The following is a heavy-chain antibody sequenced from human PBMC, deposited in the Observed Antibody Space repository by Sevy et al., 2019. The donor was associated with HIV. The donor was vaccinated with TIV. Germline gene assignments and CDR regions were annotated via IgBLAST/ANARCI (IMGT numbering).Heavy chain of an antibody. CDR2: IWYDGSNK. J-gene: IGHJ6*03. D-gene: IGHD3-10*01. CDR1: GFTFSSYG. V-gene: IGHV3-33*01. CDR3: AREGVTMVRGVIITNYYYMVV. Sequence: GGSLRLSCAASGFTFSSYGMHWVRQAPGKGLEWVAVIWYDGSNKYYADSVKGRFTISRDNSKNTLYLQMNSLRAEDTAVYYCAREGVTMVRGVIITNYYYMVVWGKGTTVTLSS.